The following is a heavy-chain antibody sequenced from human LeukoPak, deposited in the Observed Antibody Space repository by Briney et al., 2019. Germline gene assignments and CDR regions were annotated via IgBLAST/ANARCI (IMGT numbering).Heavy chain of an antibody. Sequence: SETLSLTCTVSGDSVSSGSYYWGWIRQPPGEGLEWIGTIYYSGDTYYNPSLESRVTISVDTSKDQFSLKLSSVTAADTAVYYCARVLWFGESKKGYSYYMDVWGKGTTVTVSS. D-gene: IGHD3-10*01. J-gene: IGHJ6*03. CDR3: ARVLWFGESKKGYSYYMDV. CDR2: IYYSGDT. CDR1: GDSVSSGSYY. V-gene: IGHV4-39*01.